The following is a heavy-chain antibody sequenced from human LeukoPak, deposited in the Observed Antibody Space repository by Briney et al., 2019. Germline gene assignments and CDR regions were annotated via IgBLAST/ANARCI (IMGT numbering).Heavy chain of an antibody. D-gene: IGHD2-2*01. V-gene: IGHV1-2*02. CDR1: GYTFTGYY. J-gene: IGHJ5*02. CDR2: INPNSGGT. CDR3: ARGSFEVVVPAATRGDWFDP. Sequence: GASVKVSCKASGYTFTGYYMHWVRQAPGQGLEWMGWINPNSGGTNYAQKFQGRVTMTRDTSISTAYMELSRLRSDDTAVYYCARGSFEVVVPAATRGDWFDPWGQGTLDTVSS.